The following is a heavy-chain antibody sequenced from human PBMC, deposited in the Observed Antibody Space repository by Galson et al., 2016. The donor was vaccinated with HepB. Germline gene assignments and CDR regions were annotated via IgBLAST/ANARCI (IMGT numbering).Heavy chain of an antibody. CDR2: ISYDGGHK. Sequence: SLRLSCAASGFSFGRHGMHWVRQGPGKGLEWVATISYDGGHKYYAESVRGRFTNSRENAKNSLYLQMNDLRAGDTAVYYCARGKSLLTMPWNYGLDVWGKGTAVTVSS. V-gene: IGHV3-30*03. D-gene: IGHD2-2*01. CDR1: GFSFGRHG. J-gene: IGHJ6*04. CDR3: ARGKSLLTMPWNYGLDV.